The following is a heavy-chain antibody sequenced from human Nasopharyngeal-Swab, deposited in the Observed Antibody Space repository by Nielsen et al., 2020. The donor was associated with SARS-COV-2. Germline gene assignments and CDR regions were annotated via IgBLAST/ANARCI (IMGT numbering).Heavy chain of an antibody. CDR2: ISGSGGST. J-gene: IGHJ6*02. D-gene: IGHD1-26*01. CDR3: AKEGGGGNYLYYYYGMDV. V-gene: IGHV3-23*01. Sequence: WIRQPPGKGLEWVSAISGSGGSTYYADSVKGRFTISRDNSKNTLYLQMNSLRAEDTAVYYCAKEGGGGNYLYYYYGMDVWGQGTTVTVSS.